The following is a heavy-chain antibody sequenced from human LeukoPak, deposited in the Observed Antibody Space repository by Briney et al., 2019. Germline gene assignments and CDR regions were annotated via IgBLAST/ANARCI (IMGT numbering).Heavy chain of an antibody. J-gene: IGHJ4*02. CDR3: AREHWDFDY. CDR2: ISGSGEST. CDR1: GFTFGSYA. D-gene: IGHD7-27*01. V-gene: IGHV3-23*01. Sequence: GGSLRLSCAASGFTFGSYAMTWVRQAPGKGLEWASEISGSGESTYYGDSVKGRFTISRDNSKNTLYLQMNSLRAGDTAIYYCAREHWDFDYWGQGTLVTVSS.